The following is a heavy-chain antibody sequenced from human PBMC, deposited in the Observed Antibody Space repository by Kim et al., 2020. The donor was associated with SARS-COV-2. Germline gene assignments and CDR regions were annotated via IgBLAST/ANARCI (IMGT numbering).Heavy chain of an antibody. V-gene: IGHV3-30*01. CDR3: ARPQRELLEDAFDI. D-gene: IGHD1-26*01. Sequence: ADSVKGRFTISRDNPKNTLYLQMNSLRAEETAVYYCARPQRELLEDAFDIWGQGTMVTVSS. J-gene: IGHJ3*02.